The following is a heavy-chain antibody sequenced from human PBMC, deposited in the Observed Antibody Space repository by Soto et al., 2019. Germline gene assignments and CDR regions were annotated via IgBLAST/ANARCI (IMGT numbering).Heavy chain of an antibody. V-gene: IGHV3-23*01. CDR1: GFTFSSYA. CDR3: AKDVRPGYDILTGYPDY. J-gene: IGHJ4*02. Sequence: GGSLRLSCAASGFTFSSYAMSWVHQAPGKGLEWVSAISGSGGSTYYADSVKGRFTISRDNSKNTLYLQMNSLRAEDTAVYYCAKDVRPGYDILTGYPDYWGQGTLVTVSS. CDR2: ISGSGGST. D-gene: IGHD3-9*01.